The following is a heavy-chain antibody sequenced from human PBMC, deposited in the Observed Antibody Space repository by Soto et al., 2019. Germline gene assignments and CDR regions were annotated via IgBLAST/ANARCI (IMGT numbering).Heavy chain of an antibody. D-gene: IGHD6-19*01. CDR1: GYTFTGHY. V-gene: IGHV1-2*02. Sequence: QVQLVQSGAEVKKPGASVKVSCKASGYTFTGHYIHWVRQAPEQGPEWMGEIGPESGATRYAQKCQGSGIMTRDKSIVTVYMELKKLSLDDTAVYYCGSGRSGQIVVFYWGQGTPVTVSS. CDR3: GSGRSGQIVVFY. CDR2: IGPESGAT. J-gene: IGHJ4*02.